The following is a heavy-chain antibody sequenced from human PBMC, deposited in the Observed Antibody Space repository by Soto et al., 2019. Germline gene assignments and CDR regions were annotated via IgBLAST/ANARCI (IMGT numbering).Heavy chain of an antibody. V-gene: IGHV3-30-3*01. J-gene: IGHJ4*02. CDR2: ISYDGTNK. CDR1: GFSFSISP. Sequence: PGGSLRLSCAASGFSFSISPMHWVRQAPGKGPEWVALISYDGTNKFYADSVKVRFTISRDNSKSTLYLQVDSLRPEDAAVYYCARDPKTSGGQHWAFNYFDSWGQGTLVTVSS. CDR3: ARDPKTSGGQHWAFNYFDS. D-gene: IGHD7-27*01.